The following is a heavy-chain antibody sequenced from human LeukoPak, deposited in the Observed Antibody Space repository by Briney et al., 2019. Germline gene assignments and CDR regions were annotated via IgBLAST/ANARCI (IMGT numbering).Heavy chain of an antibody. D-gene: IGHD2-15*01. V-gene: IGHV3-23*01. J-gene: IGHJ4*02. CDR3: AKWGCSGGSCYPFDY. CDR2: ISGTGNRT. Sequence: GGSLRLSCAASGFTFSSYAMSWVRQAPGKGLEWVSAISGTGNRTYYADSAKGRFTISRDNSKNTLYLQMNSLRAEDTAVYYCAKWGCSGGSCYPFDYWGQGTLVTVSS. CDR1: GFTFSSYA.